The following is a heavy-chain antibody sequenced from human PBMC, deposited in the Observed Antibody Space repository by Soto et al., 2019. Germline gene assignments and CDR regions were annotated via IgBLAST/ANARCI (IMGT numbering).Heavy chain of an antibody. CDR2: IKSKTDGGTT. D-gene: IGHD3-9*01. CDR1: GFTFSNAW. V-gene: IGHV3-15*07. CDR3: TTYVLFDCLLIARWGLDAYYYYGMDV. Sequence: PGGSLRLSCAASGFTFSNAWMNWVRQAPGKGLEWVGRIKSKTDGGTTDYAAPVKGRFTISRDDSKNTLYLQMNSLKTEDTAVYYCTTYVLFDCLLIARWGLDAYYYYGMDVWGQGTTVTVSS. J-gene: IGHJ6*02.